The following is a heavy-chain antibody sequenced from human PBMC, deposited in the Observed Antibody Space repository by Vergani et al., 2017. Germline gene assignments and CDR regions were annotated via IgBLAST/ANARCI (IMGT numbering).Heavy chain of an antibody. Sequence: QVQLVETGGGVVQPGGSLRLYCATSGFMFNTYGAHWVRPAPGKGLEWVAFIGYDGRIKYNVDSVKGRFTISRDTSKKTLSLQMRSLRADDTAVYYCAKDGRENSDYGYFDYWGQGTLVTVSS. J-gene: IGHJ4*02. D-gene: IGHD4-17*01. CDR3: AKDGRENSDYGYFDY. CDR1: GFMFNTYG. CDR2: IGYDGRIK. V-gene: IGHV3-30*02.